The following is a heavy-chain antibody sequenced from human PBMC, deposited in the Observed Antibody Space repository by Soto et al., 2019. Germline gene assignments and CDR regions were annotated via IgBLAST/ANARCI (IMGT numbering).Heavy chain of an antibody. CDR2: ISGSGGST. CDR3: GVTIFGVVIYYYYGMDV. V-gene: IGHV3-23*04. D-gene: IGHD3-3*01. CDR1: GFTFSSYA. Sequence: EVQLVESGGGLVQPGGSLRLSCAASGFTFSSYAMSWVRQAPGKGLEWVSAISGSGGSTYYADSVKGRFTISRDNSKNTLYLQMSSLRADDSAVYYCGVTIFGVVIYYYYGMDVWGQGTTVTVSS. J-gene: IGHJ6*02.